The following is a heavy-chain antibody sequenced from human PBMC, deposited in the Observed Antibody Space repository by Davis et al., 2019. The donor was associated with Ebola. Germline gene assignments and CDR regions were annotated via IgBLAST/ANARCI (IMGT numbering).Heavy chain of an antibody. V-gene: IGHV3-48*02. CDR2: ISSSSSTI. D-gene: IGHD6-13*01. CDR3: ATQSWSYGGY. Sequence: GGSLRLSCAASGFTFSSYWMSWVRQAPGKGLEWVSYISSSSSTIYYADSVKGRFTISRDNAKNSLYLQMNSLRDEDTAVYYCATQSWSYGGYWGQGTLVTVSS. CDR1: GFTFSSYW. J-gene: IGHJ4*02.